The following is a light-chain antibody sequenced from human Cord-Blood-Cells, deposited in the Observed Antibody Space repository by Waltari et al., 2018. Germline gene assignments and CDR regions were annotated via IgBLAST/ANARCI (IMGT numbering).Light chain of an antibody. CDR1: QSVRSY. CDR2: SAS. CDR3: QQSYSPLT. J-gene: IGKJ4*01. V-gene: IGKV1-39*01. Sequence: DIQMTQSPSSLSASVGDRVTITCRASQSVRSYLNWYQQKPGKAPKLRIYSASSLQSGVPSRFSGIGSGTDFTLTISSLQPEDFATYYCQQSYSPLTFGGGTKVESK.